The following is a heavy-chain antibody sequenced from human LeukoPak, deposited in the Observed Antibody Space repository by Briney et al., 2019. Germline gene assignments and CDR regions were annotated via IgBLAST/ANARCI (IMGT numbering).Heavy chain of an antibody. J-gene: IGHJ3*02. CDR2: ISGSDGGK. D-gene: IGHD3-10*01. CDR3: AKRGAPRAFDI. CDR1: GFTFSSTA. V-gene: IGHV3-23*01. Sequence: GGSLRLSCAASGFTFSSTAMSWVRQAPGKGLEWVSGISGSDGGKYYANSVKGRFTISRDNTKNTLYLQMNSLRAEDTAVYYCAKRGAPRAFDIWGQGTMVTVSS.